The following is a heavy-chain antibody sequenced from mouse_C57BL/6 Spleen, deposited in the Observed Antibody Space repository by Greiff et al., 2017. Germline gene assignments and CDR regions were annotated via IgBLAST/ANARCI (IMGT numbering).Heavy chain of an antibody. D-gene: IGHD1-1*01. Sequence: VQLKQSGAELVRPGASVKLSCTASGFNIKDYYMHWVKQRPEQGLEWIGRIDPEDGDTEYAPKFQGKATMTADTSSNTAYLQLSSLTSEDTAVYYCTVPLYCGSSYGYFDVWGTGTTVTVSS. CDR1: GFNIKDYY. V-gene: IGHV14-1*01. CDR3: TVPLYCGSSYGYFDV. CDR2: IDPEDGDT. J-gene: IGHJ1*03.